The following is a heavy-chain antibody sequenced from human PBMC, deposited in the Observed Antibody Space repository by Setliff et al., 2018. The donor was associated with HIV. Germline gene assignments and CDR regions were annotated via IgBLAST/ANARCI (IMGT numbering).Heavy chain of an antibody. CDR3: ARNDAFDI. J-gene: IGHJ3*02. V-gene: IGHV4-61*09. Sequence: SETLSLTCTVSGDSISRDFYYWNWIRQPAGKGLEWIGHIYTNGRTHYNPSPKSRVTISMDTSKNQFSLKLSSVTAADTAVYYCARNDAFDIWGQGTLVTV. CDR1: GDSISRDFYY. CDR2: IYTNGRT.